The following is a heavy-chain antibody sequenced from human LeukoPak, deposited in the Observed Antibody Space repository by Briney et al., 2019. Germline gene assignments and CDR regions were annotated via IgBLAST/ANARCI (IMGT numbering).Heavy chain of an antibody. V-gene: IGHV4-34*01. D-gene: IGHD4-23*01. CDR2: INHSGST. Sequence: SETLSLTCAVYGGSFSGYYWSWIRQPPGKGLEWIGEINHSGSTNYNPSLKSRVTISVDTSKNQFSLKLSSVTAADTAVYYCAGQPVGSDYGGNPGAYYFDYWGQGTLVTVSS. CDR1: GGSFSGYY. J-gene: IGHJ4*02. CDR3: AGQPVGSDYGGNPGAYYFDY.